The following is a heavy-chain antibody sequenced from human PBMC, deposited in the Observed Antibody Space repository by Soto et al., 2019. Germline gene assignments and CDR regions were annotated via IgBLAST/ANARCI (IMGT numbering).Heavy chain of an antibody. D-gene: IGHD4-17*01. CDR1: GYTFTSYG. CDR2: ISAYNGNT. J-gene: IGHJ5*02. Sequence: ASVTVSCKASGYTFTSYGISWVRQAPGQGLEWMGWISAYNGNTNYAQKLQGRVTMTTDTSTSTAYMELRSLRSDDTAVYYCARDPPHTYGDYKPNWFDPWGQGTLVTV. V-gene: IGHV1-18*01. CDR3: ARDPPHTYGDYKPNWFDP.